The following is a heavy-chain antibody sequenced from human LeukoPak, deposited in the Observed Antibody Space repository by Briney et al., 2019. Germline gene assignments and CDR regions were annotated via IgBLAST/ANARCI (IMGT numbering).Heavy chain of an antibody. CDR2: ISAGGGT. Sequence: GSLRLSCAASGFTLSSYAMNWVRQAPGKGLEWVSTISAGGGTYYADSVKGRFSISRDNSKNTLSLQMNSLRAEDTAVYYCAKDLALYDSWGQGTLVTVSS. V-gene: IGHV3-23*01. CDR3: AKDLALYDS. J-gene: IGHJ5*01. CDR1: GFTLSSYA. D-gene: IGHD5-12*01.